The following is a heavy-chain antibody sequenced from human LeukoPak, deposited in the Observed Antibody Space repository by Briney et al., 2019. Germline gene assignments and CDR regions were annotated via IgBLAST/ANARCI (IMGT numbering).Heavy chain of an antibody. V-gene: IGHV3-30-3*01. Sequence: GGSLRLSCAASGFTFSSYAMHWVRQAPGKGLEWVAVISYDGNTKYYADSEKGRFTISRDNSKNTLYLQMNSLRAEDTAVYYCTREITFGVFDVWGQGTVVTVSS. D-gene: IGHD1-14*01. CDR1: GFTFSSYA. CDR2: ISYDGNTK. J-gene: IGHJ3*01. CDR3: TREITFGVFDV.